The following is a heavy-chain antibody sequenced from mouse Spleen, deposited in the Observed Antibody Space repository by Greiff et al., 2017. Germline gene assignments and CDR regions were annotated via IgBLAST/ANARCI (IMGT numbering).Heavy chain of an antibody. Sequence: EVQRVESGGGLVQPGGSRKLSCAASGFTFSSFGMHWVRQAPEKGLEWVAYISSGSSTIYYADTVKGRFTISRDNPKNTLFLQMTSLRSEDTAMYYCARGGITTAFAYWGQGTLVTVSA. D-gene: IGHD2-4*01. J-gene: IGHJ3*01. CDR1: GFTFSSFG. V-gene: IGHV5-17*02. CDR2: ISSGSSTI. CDR3: ARGGITTAFAY.